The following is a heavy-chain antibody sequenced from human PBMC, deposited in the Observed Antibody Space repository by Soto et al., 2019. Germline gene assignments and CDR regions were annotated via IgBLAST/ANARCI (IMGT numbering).Heavy chain of an antibody. D-gene: IGHD5-12*01. Sequence: SETLSLTCTVSGGSISSSSYYWGWIRQPPGKGLEWIGSIYYSGSTYYNPSLKSRVTISVDTSKNQFSLKLSSVTAADTAVYYCARHKGDGYKYYYYGMDVWGQGTTVTVSS. CDR2: IYYSGST. V-gene: IGHV4-39*01. CDR1: GGSISSSSYY. CDR3: ARHKGDGYKYYYYGMDV. J-gene: IGHJ6*02.